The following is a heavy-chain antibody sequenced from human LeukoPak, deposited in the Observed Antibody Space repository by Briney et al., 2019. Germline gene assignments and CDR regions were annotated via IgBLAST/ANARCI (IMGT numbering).Heavy chain of an antibody. D-gene: IGHD3-22*01. Sequence: ASVKVSCKASGYTFTRYGITWVRQAPGQGLEWMGWISTYNGDTKYAPKLQGRVTMTTDTSTSTAYMELRSLTSDDTAVYYCARSETFVNYYDSSGYPDAFDIWGQGTMVTVSS. J-gene: IGHJ3*02. CDR3: ARSETFVNYYDSSGYPDAFDI. CDR2: ISTYNGDT. V-gene: IGHV1-18*01. CDR1: GYTFTRYG.